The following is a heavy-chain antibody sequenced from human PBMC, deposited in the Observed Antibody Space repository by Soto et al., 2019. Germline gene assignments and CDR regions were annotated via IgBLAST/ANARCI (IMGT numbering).Heavy chain of an antibody. CDR2: MNPNSGNT. J-gene: IGHJ5*02. Sequence: ASVKVSCKASGYTFTSYDINWVRQATGQGLEWMGWMNPNSGNTGYAQKFQGRVTMTRNTSISTAYMELSSLRSEDTAVYYCARGMTTVTTGWFDPWGQGTLVTVSS. CDR3: ARGMTTVTTGWFDP. V-gene: IGHV1-8*01. D-gene: IGHD4-17*01. CDR1: GYTFTSYD.